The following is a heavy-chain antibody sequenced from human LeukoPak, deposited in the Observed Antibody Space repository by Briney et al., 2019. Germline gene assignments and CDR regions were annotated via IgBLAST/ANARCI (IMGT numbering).Heavy chain of an antibody. CDR2: IFNGGIT. CDR1: VGSITSHY. CDR3: AARPAATTWYGVFDF. Sequence: PSETLSLTCSVSVGSITSHYWSWIRQPPGKGLEWIGYIFNGGITDYNPSLKSRVTMSLDTSRDQFSLRLSSVTAADTAIYYCAARPAATTWYGVFDFWSQGTLVTVSA. V-gene: IGHV4-59*11. D-gene: IGHD6-6*01. J-gene: IGHJ4*02.